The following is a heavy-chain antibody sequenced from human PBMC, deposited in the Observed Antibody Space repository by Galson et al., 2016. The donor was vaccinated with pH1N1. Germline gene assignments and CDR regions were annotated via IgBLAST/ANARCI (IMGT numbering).Heavy chain of an antibody. CDR1: GFSLKTTGVG. D-gene: IGHD2-2*01. J-gene: IGHJ4*02. CDR3: AHNSSQMPFDY. Sequence: PALVKPTQTLTLTCTFSGFSLKTTGVGVGWIRQPPGKALEWLALIYWDDDKRYSPSLKSRLTVTKDTSKNHVVLTMTNMDPLDTATYYCAHNSSQMPFDYWGQGTPVTVSS. CDR2: IYWDDDK. V-gene: IGHV2-5*02.